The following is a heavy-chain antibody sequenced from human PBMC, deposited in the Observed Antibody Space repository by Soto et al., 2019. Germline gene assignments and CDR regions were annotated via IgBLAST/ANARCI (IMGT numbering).Heavy chain of an antibody. CDR1: GDSISSSNW. CDR3: VRDLGTGTDF. CDR2: IYHSGAT. J-gene: IGHJ4*02. Sequence: QVQLQESGPGLVKPSGTLSLTCAVSGDSISSSNWWSWVRQAPGKGLEWIGEIYHSGATTYNPSLKSRANISVDPSKNHFSLKLTSVTAADTAVYFCVRDLGTGTDFWGRGTLVTVAS. V-gene: IGHV4-4*02. D-gene: IGHD1-1*01.